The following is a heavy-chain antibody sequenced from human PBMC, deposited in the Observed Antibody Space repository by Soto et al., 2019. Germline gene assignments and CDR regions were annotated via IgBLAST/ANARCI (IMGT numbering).Heavy chain of an antibody. Sequence: QVQLVESGGGVVQPGRSLRLSCAASGFTFSSYAMHWVRQAPGKGLERVAVISYDGSNKYYADSVKGRFTISRDNSKNSLYLQMNGLRAEDTAVYYGARGTLHYCGGDCYSFDYWGQGTLVTVSS. CDR2: ISYDGSNK. CDR3: ARGTLHYCGGDCYSFDY. CDR1: GFTFSSYA. J-gene: IGHJ4*02. V-gene: IGHV3-30-3*01. D-gene: IGHD2-21*02.